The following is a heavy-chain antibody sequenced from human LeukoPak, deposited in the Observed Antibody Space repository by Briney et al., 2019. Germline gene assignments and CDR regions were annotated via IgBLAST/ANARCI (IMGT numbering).Heavy chain of an antibody. Sequence: SETLSLTCTVSGGSISSYYWSWIRQPPGKGLEWIGYIYYSGSTKYKPSLTSRVTISVDTSKNPFSLKLSSVTAADTAVYYCARGRFLDAFDIWGQGTMVTVSS. V-gene: IGHV4-59*01. CDR1: GGSISSYY. J-gene: IGHJ3*02. CDR2: IYYSGST. D-gene: IGHD3-3*01. CDR3: ARGRFLDAFDI.